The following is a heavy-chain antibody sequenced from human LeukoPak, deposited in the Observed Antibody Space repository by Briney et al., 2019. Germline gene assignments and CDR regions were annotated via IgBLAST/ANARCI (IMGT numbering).Heavy chain of an antibody. V-gene: IGHV3-48*03. CDR2: ISSSGSTI. CDR1: GFTFSSYE. D-gene: IGHD4-17*01. J-gene: IGHJ5*02. Sequence: PGGSLRLSCAASGFTFSSYEMNWVRQAPGKGLEWVPYISSSGSTIYYADSVKGRFTISRDNAKNSLYLQMNSLRAEDTAVYYCGRVTYGDYLWGQGTLVTVSS. CDR3: GRVTYGDYL.